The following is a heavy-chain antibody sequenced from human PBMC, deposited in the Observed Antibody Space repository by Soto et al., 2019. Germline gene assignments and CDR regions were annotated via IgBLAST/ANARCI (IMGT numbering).Heavy chain of an antibody. V-gene: IGHV4-59*08. D-gene: IGHD2-15*01. Sequence: PSETLSLTCTVSGGSISSYYWSWIRQPPGKGLEWIGYIYYSGSTNYNPSLKSRVTISVDTSKNQFSLKLSSVTAADTAVYYCASLPPVVDNWFDPWGQGTLVTVSS. CDR1: GGSISSYY. J-gene: IGHJ5*02. CDR2: IYYSGST. CDR3: ASLPPVVDNWFDP.